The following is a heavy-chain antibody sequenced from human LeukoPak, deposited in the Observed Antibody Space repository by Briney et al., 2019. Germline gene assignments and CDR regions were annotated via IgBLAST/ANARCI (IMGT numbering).Heavy chain of an antibody. V-gene: IGHV4-39*07. Sequence: PSETLSLTCTVSGGSISSSSYYWGWIRQPPGKGLEWIGSIYYSGSTYYNPSLKSRVTISVDTSKNQFSLKLSSVTAADTAVYYCARAGNSGSWYISYYWGQGTLVTVSS. CDR1: GGSISSSSYY. CDR2: IYYSGST. J-gene: IGHJ4*02. D-gene: IGHD6-13*01. CDR3: ARAGNSGSWYISYY.